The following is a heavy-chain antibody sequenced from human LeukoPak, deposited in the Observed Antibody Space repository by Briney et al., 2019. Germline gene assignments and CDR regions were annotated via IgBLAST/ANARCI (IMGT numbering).Heavy chain of an antibody. CDR1: GGFSSSYY. CDR3: ARDGGDYGDVFRNKNSNWFDP. Sequence: SETLSLTCTVSGGFSSSYYWSWIRQPAGKGLEWIGRIYTSDSTNYNPSLKSRVTISVDTSKNQFSLKLSSVTAADTAVYYCARDGGDYGDVFRNKNSNWFDPWGQGTLVTVSS. V-gene: IGHV4-4*07. D-gene: IGHD4-17*01. J-gene: IGHJ5*02. CDR2: IYTSDST.